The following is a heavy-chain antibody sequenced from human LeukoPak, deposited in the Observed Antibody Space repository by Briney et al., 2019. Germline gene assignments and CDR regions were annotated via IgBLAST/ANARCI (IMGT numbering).Heavy chain of an antibody. CDR3: AREFQIRYSGYDFWETPVDY. J-gene: IGHJ4*02. CDR2: INPDSGGT. D-gene: IGHD5-12*01. Sequence: GASVKVSCKASGYTFTGYYIHWVRQAPGQGLEWMGWINPDSGGTNYAQNFQGRVTMTRDTSITTAYMELSRLRSDDTAVYYCAREFQIRYSGYDFWETPVDYWGQGTLVTVSS. CDR1: GYTFTGYY. V-gene: IGHV1-2*02.